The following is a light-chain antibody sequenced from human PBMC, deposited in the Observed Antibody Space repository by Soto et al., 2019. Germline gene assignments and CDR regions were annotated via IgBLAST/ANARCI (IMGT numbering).Light chain of an antibody. Sequence: QSALTQPPSASGSPGQSVTISCTGTSSDVGGYNYVSWYQQHPGKAPKLMISEVSKRPSGVPDRFSGSKSGNTASLTVSGLQAEDEADYYCSSFAGNNNLVFGAGTMLTVL. J-gene: IGLJ2*01. CDR1: SSDVGGYNY. V-gene: IGLV2-8*01. CDR2: EVS. CDR3: SSFAGNNNLV.